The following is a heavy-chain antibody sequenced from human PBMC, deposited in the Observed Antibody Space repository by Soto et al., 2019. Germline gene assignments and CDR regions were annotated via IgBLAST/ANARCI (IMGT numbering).Heavy chain of an antibody. D-gene: IGHD2-15*01. CDR2: TYLRSKWYT. Sequence: QIQLQQSGPGLVKPSQTLSLTCVISGDSVSTNSATWNWIRHSPARGLEWLGRTYLRSKWYTEYAVSVKSRIAIRPDTSKHLFSLQLSSVTPEDPAVYFCARAAVAFDAFDLWGQGPVVTVSS. V-gene: IGHV6-1*01. CDR3: ARAAVAFDAFDL. CDR1: GDSVSTNSAT. J-gene: IGHJ3*01.